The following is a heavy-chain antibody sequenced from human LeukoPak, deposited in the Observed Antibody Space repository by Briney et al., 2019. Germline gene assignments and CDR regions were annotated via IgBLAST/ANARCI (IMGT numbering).Heavy chain of an antibody. V-gene: IGHV1-2*02. D-gene: IGHD3-3*01. CDR2: INPNSGGT. CDR1: GYTFTGYY. J-gene: IGHJ5*02. Sequence: ASVKVSCKASGYTFTGYYMHWVRPAPGQGLEWMGWINPNSGGTNYAQKFQGRVTMTRDTSISTAYMELSRLRSDDTAVYYCARASRITIFGVVDNWFDPWGQGTLVTVSS. CDR3: ARASRITIFGVVDNWFDP.